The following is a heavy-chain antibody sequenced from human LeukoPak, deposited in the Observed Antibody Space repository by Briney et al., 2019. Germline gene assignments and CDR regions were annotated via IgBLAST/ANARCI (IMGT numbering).Heavy chain of an antibody. CDR3: ARDLEVRGGAAAGRPYYYYYAMDV. CDR1: GFTFTNAG. CDR2: VYRAGRT. J-gene: IGHJ6*02. D-gene: IGHD6-13*01. Sequence: GGSLRLSCAASGFTFTNAGMSWVRQAPGKGLEWVSVVYRAGRTYYADSVKGRFTISRDNSKNTMYLQMNSLRAEDTAVYYCARDLEVRGGAAAGRPYYYYYAMDVWGQGTTVTVSS. V-gene: IGHV3-53*01.